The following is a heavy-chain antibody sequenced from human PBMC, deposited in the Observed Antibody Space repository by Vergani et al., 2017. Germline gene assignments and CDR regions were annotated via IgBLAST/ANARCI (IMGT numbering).Heavy chain of an antibody. CDR1: GGSISSGGYY. CDR3: ARDRASDCSSTSCYPDAFDI. D-gene: IGHD2-2*01. Sequence: QVQLQESGPGLVKPSQTLSLPCTVSGGSISSGGYYWSWIRPHPGKGLEWIGYIDYSGSTYYNPSLKSRVTISVDTSKNQFSLKLSSVTAADTAVYYCARDRASDCSSTSCYPDAFDIWGQGTMVTVSS. CDR2: IDYSGST. J-gene: IGHJ3*02. V-gene: IGHV4-31*03.